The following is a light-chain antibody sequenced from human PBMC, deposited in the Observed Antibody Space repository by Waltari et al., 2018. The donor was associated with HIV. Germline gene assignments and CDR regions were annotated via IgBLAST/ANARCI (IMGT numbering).Light chain of an antibody. CDR1: SSDVGGYNY. CDR2: DVT. CDR3: SSYSGSNTSV. J-gene: IGLJ2*01. Sequence: QSALTQPPSASGSPGQSVTISCTGTSSDVGGYNYVSWYQQLPGRAPKLMIYDVTKRPSRVPDRFSGSKSGNTASLTVSGLQAEDEADYFCSSYSGSNTSVFGGGTKLTVL. V-gene: IGLV2-8*01.